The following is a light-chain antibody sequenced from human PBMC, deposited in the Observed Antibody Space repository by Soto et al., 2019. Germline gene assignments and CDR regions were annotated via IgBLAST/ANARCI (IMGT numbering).Light chain of an antibody. CDR2: GVS. V-gene: IGKV3-20*01. CDR1: QSFTSNY. Sequence: EIVLTQSPDTLSLSPGERATLSCRASQSFTSNYLAWYQQRPGQAPRLLVYGVSSRATGIPDRFSGSGSGTDFTLTISRLEPEDFAVYFCQQYGGSVWTFGQGTKVQIK. CDR3: QQYGGSVWT. J-gene: IGKJ1*01.